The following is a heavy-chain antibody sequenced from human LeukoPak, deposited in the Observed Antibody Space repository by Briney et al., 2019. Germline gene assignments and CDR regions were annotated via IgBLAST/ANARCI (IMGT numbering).Heavy chain of an antibody. CDR3: ARGRRNIVVVVAAGYGMDV. CDR1: GGSITSGSYY. V-gene: IGHV4-39*07. CDR2: INHSGST. D-gene: IGHD2-15*01. Sequence: SETLSLTCTVSGGSITSGSYYWGWIRQPPGKGLEWIGEINHSGSTNYNPSLKSRVTISVDTSKNQFSLKLSSVTAADTAVYYCARGRRNIVVVVAAGYGMDVWGQGTTVTVSS. J-gene: IGHJ6*02.